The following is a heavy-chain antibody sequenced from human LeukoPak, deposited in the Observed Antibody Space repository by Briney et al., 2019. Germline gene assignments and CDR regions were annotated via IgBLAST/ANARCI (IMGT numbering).Heavy chain of an antibody. Sequence: PGGSLRLSCAASRFTFSNYGMHWVRQAPGKGLEWVAVISYDGHNKYYADSVKGRFIVSRDNSKNTLYLHYCMRDQSGNYVGGDSWGQGILVAVSS. CDR1: RFTFSNYG. CDR2: ISYDGHNK. D-gene: IGHD1-26*01. CDR3: S. J-gene: IGHJ5*01. V-gene: IGHV3-30*19.